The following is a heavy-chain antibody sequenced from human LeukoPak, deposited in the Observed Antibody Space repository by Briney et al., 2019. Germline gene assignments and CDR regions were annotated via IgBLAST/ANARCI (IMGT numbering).Heavy chain of an antibody. D-gene: IGHD3-9*01. CDR1: GFTFSSYA. Sequence: AGGSLRLSCAASGFTFSSYAMSWVRQAPGKGLEWVSGISGSGGNTHYADSVKGRFTISRDNSKNTLYLQMSSLRAEDTAVYYCAKEAVDYDILTGYYTTGYFDYWGQGTLVTVSS. J-gene: IGHJ4*02. V-gene: IGHV3-23*01. CDR3: AKEAVDYDILTGYYTTGYFDY. CDR2: ISGSGGNT.